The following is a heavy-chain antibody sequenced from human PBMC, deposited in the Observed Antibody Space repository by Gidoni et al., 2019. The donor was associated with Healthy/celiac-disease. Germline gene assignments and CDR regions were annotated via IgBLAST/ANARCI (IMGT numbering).Heavy chain of an antibody. Sequence: QVQLQESGPGLVKPSETLSLTCTVSGGSISSYYWSWIRQPPGKGLEWIGYIYYSGSTNYNPSLKSRVTISVDTSKNQFSLKLSSVTAADTAVYYCARFRSGSRPLFDYWGQGTLVTVSS. CDR2: IYYSGST. J-gene: IGHJ4*02. D-gene: IGHD3-10*01. CDR3: ARFRSGSRPLFDY. V-gene: IGHV4-59*01. CDR1: GGSISSYY.